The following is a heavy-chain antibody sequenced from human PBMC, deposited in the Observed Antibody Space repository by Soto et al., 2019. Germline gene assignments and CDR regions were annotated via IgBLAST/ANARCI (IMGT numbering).Heavy chain of an antibody. CDR2: VSSSGST. CDR1: AGSINDYY. Sequence: PSETLSLTCTVSAGSINDYYWGWLRQPPGKGLEWIGHVSSSGSTKYTPSLQSRVTISVGTSKKQFSLKLNSVTAADTAVYYCARGEGNYYDRSGHYVNWFDPWGQGKMVTVSS. D-gene: IGHD3-22*01. J-gene: IGHJ5*02. CDR3: ARGEGNYYDRSGHYVNWFDP. V-gene: IGHV4-59*01.